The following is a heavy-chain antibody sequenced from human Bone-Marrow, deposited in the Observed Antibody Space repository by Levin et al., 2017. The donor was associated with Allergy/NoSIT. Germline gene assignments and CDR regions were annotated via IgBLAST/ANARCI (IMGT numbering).Heavy chain of an antibody. CDR1: GFTFSSYA. V-gene: IGHV3-23*01. J-gene: IGHJ4*02. CDR3: AKEGLAVAGYYFDS. D-gene: IGHD6-19*01. CDR2: ISGSGTIT. Sequence: PGGSLRLSCAASGFTFSSYAMSWVRQAPGKGLEWVSSISGSGTITHYAESVKGRFTISRDISKNMLHLQMNSLIAEDTAIYFCAKEGLAVAGYYFDSWGQGALVTVSS.